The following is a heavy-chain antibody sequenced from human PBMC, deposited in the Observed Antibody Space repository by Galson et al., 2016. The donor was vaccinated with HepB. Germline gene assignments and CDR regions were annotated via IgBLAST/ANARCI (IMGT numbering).Heavy chain of an antibody. CDR3: ARVVTAIPSSFDH. CDR1: GGTFSNYD. J-gene: IGHJ4*02. Sequence: SVKVSCKASGGTFSNYDFTWVRQAPGQGLEWMGGIIPILGTSNYAQKFQGRVTISADTSTSTVYMELSSLRSDDTAVYYCARVVTAIPSSFDHWGQGTLVTVSP. CDR2: IIPILGTS. V-gene: IGHV1-69*10. D-gene: IGHD2-21*02.